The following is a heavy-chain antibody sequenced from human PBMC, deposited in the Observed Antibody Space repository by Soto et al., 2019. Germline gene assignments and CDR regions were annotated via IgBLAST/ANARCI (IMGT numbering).Heavy chain of an antibody. CDR1: GGSISSYY. CDR2: IYYSGST. J-gene: IGHJ6*02. D-gene: IGHD6-13*01. Sequence: SETLSLTCTVSGGSISSYYWSWIRQPPGKGLEWIGYIYYSGSTNYNPSLKSRVTISVDTSKNQFSLKLSSVTAANTAVYYCARDLPYSSSWWEGFYGMDVWGQGTTVTVSS. CDR3: ARDLPYSSSWWEGFYGMDV. V-gene: IGHV4-59*01.